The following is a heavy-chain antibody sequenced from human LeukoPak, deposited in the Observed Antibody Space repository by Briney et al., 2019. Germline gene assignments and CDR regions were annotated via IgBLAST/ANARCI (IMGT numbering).Heavy chain of an antibody. J-gene: IGHJ3*02. CDR2: IRAGGDTT. D-gene: IGHD4-17*01. V-gene: IGHV3-23*01. Sequence: AGSLRLSCTASGFTFRTNAMIWVRQAPGKGLEWVSAIRAGGDTTVYTDAGRGSFTISRDNSNNALYLQMNELRADDTAVYYCARDPNGDYIGDFDIGGQGKMVTVSS. CDR1: GFTFRTNA. CDR3: ARDPNGDYIGDFDI.